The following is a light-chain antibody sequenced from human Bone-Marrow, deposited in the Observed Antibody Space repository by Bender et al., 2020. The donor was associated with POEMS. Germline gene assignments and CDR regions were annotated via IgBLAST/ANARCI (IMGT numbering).Light chain of an antibody. CDR3: AAWEDSLNGWV. V-gene: IGLV1-44*01. CDR1: SSNIGTNP. CDR2: INN. Sequence: QSVPTQPPSASGTPGQRVTISCSGSSSNIGTNPVNWYHQLPGTAPKLLIYINNHRPSGVPDRFSGSKSVTSASLAISGVQSEDEADYYCAAWEDSLNGWVFGGGTKLTVL. J-gene: IGLJ3*02.